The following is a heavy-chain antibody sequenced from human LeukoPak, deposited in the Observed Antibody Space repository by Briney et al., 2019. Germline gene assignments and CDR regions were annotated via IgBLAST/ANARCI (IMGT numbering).Heavy chain of an antibody. CDR3: ARDQGLTAPPPYGLDV. CDR2: TIPVLNIT. V-gene: IGHV1-69*04. Sequence: SVKVSCKTSGGTFSSSAITWVRQAPGQGLEWMGRTIPVLNITSYAQKFQGRVTITADTSTSTVYMELSSLRSEETAVYYCARDQGLTAPPPYGLDVWGQGTTVIVSS. CDR1: GGTFSSSA. J-gene: IGHJ6*02. D-gene: IGHD5-18*01.